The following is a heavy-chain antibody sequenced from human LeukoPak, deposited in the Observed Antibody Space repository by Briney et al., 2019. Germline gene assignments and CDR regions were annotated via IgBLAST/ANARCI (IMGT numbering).Heavy chain of an antibody. CDR3: ARQLYGDFVNWFDP. D-gene: IGHD4-17*01. CDR2: IYYSEST. J-gene: IGHJ5*02. V-gene: IGHV4-39*01. CDR1: GGSIRSSYYY. Sequence: SETLSLTCTVSGGSIRSSYYYWGWIRQPPGKGLEWIGSIYYSESTYYNPSLKSRVTMSVDTSKNQFSLKLSSVTAADTAVYYCARQLYGDFVNWFDPWGQGTLVTVSS.